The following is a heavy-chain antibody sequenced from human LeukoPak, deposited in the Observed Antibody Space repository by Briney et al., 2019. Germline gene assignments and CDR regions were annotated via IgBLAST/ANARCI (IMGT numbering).Heavy chain of an antibody. J-gene: IGHJ4*02. CDR2: ISSSGSTI. Sequence: GGSLRLSCAASGFTFSSYEMNWVRQAPGKGLEWLSYISSSGSTIYYADSVKGRFTISRDNAKNSLYLQMNSLRAEDTAVYYCARSLPRFLEWLSFDYWGQGTLVTVSS. CDR3: ARSLPRFLEWLSFDY. V-gene: IGHV3-48*03. CDR1: GFTFSSYE. D-gene: IGHD3-3*01.